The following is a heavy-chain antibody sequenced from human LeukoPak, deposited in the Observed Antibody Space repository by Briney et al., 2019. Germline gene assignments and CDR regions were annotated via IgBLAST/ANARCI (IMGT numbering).Heavy chain of an antibody. CDR3: TIDSYRESCSGGSCFGSFDY. J-gene: IGHJ4*02. D-gene: IGHD2-15*01. V-gene: IGHV4-34*01. CDR1: GGSFSGYY. Sequence: SETLSLTCAVYGGSFSGYYWSWIRQPPGKGLEWIGEINHSGSTNYNPSLKSRVTISVDTSKNQFSLKLNSVTAADTAVYYCTIDSYRESCSGGSCFGSFDYWGQGTLVAVSS. CDR2: INHSGST.